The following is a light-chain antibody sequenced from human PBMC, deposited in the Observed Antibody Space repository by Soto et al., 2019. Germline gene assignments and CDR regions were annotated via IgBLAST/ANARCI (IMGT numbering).Light chain of an antibody. Sequence: EIVLTQSPGTLSLSPGERGTLSCRASQNLGTLYLAWFQQKSDQAPRLLIYSASRRATGIPDRFTGSGSGTDFTLTINRVEPEDFAVYYCQQFASSPRTFGRGTTVEIK. V-gene: IGKV3-20*01. CDR2: SAS. J-gene: IGKJ1*01. CDR3: QQFASSPRT. CDR1: QNLGTLY.